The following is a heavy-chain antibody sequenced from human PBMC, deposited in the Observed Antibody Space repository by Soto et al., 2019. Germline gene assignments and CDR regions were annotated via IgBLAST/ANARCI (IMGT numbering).Heavy chain of an antibody. D-gene: IGHD3-9*01. CDR3: ARVSFDDNVTGIYTLSY. J-gene: IGHJ4*02. V-gene: IGHV4-30-2*01. CDR2: IYHSGST. CDR1: GGSISSGGYS. Sequence: PSETLSLTCAVSGGSISSGGYSWSWIRQPPGKGLEWIGYIYHSGSTYYNPSLKSRVTISVDRSKNQFSLKLSSVTAADTAVYYCARVSFDDNVTGIYTLSYWRQGTLVTVSS.